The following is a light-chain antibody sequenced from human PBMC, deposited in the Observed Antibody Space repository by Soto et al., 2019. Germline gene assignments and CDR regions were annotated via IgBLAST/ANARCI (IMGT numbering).Light chain of an antibody. CDR3: QSFDDNNVL. Sequence: QSVSESPGKTVTISCTRSSGSIASNHVQWYQQRPGSAPTTVIYKDNQRPSGVPDRFSGSIDSSSNSASLTISGLKTEDEADYYCQSFDDNNVLFGGRTKLTVL. CDR2: KDN. V-gene: IGLV6-57*03. J-gene: IGLJ2*01. CDR1: SGSIASNH.